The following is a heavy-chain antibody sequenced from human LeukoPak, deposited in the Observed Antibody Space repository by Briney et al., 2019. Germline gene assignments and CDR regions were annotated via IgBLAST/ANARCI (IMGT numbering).Heavy chain of an antibody. CDR1: GRSISSGDYY. CDR2: IYYSGST. Sequence: SQTLSLTCTVSGRSISSGDYYWSWIRQPPGKGLEWIGYIYYSGSTYYNPSLKSRVTISVDTSKNQFSLKLSSVTAADTAVYYCARETLGASDNWFDPWGQGTLVTVSS. V-gene: IGHV4-30-4*01. CDR3: ARETLGASDNWFDP. J-gene: IGHJ5*02. D-gene: IGHD1-26*01.